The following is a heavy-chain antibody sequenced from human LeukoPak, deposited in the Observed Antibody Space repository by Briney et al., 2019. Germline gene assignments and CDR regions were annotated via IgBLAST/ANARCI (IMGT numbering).Heavy chain of an antibody. J-gene: IGHJ4*02. CDR1: GGPISSGGYY. CDR2: IYYSRST. V-gene: IGHV4-31*03. Sequence: AQTLALTCTVSGGPISSGGYYWSWIRQHPGKGLEWIGYIYYSRSTYYTPSLKSRVTISVDTSKNQFSLKLSSVTAADTAVYYCARAPYSGYGYFDYWGQGTLVTVSS. D-gene: IGHD5-12*01. CDR3: ARAPYSGYGYFDY.